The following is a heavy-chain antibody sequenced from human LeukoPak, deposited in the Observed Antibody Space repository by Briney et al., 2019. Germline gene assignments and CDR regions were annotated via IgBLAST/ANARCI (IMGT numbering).Heavy chain of an antibody. D-gene: IGHD3-22*01. CDR2: IIPILGIA. J-gene: IGHJ5*02. CDR1: GGTFSSYA. Sequence: GPSVKVSCKASGGTFSSYAISWVRQAPGQGLEWMGRIIPILGIANYAQKFQGRVTITADKSTSTAYMELSSLRSEDTAVYYCARALYYYDSSGFSSWRQGTLVTVSS. V-gene: IGHV1-69*04. CDR3: ARALYYYDSSGFSS.